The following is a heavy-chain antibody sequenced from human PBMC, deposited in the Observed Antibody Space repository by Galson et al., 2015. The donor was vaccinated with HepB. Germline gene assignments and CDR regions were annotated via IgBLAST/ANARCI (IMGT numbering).Heavy chain of an antibody. V-gene: IGHV3-53*01. D-gene: IGHD2-15*01. CDR2: IYSVGTT. J-gene: IGHJ4*02. Sequence: SLRLSCAASGFTVTKNHMTWVRQAPGKGLEWLSIIYSVGTTYYADSVKGRFTISRDNSKNTLYLQMNSRRAEDTAIYYCLGFPGYWGQGTLVTVSS. CDR3: LGFPGY. CDR1: GFTVTKNH.